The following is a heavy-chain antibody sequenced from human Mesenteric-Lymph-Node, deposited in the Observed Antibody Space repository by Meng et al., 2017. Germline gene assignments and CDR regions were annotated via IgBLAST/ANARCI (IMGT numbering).Heavy chain of an antibody. D-gene: IGHD3-3*01. CDR2: ISSSGSTI. CDR3: ARLYYDFWRGNHLSMDV. CDR1: GFTFSYYY. V-gene: IGHV3-11*01. J-gene: IGHJ6*02. Sequence: GVSLRLSCAASGFTFSYYYMSWIRQAPGKGLEWVSSISSSGSTIYYADSVKGRFTISRDNAKNSLYLQMNSLRADDTAVYYCARLYYDFWRGNHLSMDVWGQGTTVTVSS.